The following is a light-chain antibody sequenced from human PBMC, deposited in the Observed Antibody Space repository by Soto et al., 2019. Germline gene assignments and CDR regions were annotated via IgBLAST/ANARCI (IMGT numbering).Light chain of an antibody. CDR3: ATWDDILNGWV. V-gene: IGLV1-40*01. J-gene: IGLJ3*02. CDR1: SSNIGAGYD. CDR2: GND. Sequence: QSVLTQPPSVSGAPGQRVTISCTGSSSNIGAGYDVHWYQQLPGTAPKLLIYGNDHRPSGVADRFSGSKSGTSASLAISGLQSEDEADYYCATWDDILNGWVFGGGTKLTVL.